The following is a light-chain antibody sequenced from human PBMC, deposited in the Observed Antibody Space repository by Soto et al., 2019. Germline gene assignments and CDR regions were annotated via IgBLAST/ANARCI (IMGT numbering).Light chain of an antibody. V-gene: IGLV2-8*01. CDR2: EVS. J-gene: IGLJ2*01. CDR3: SSYAGSNNVV. Sequence: QSVLTQPPSASGSPGQSVTISCTGTSSDVGGYNYVSWYQQHPGKAPKLMIYEVSKRPSGVPDRFSVSKSGNAAALTVSGHKAEDEADYYCSSYAGSNNVVFGGGTKLTVL. CDR1: SSDVGGYNY.